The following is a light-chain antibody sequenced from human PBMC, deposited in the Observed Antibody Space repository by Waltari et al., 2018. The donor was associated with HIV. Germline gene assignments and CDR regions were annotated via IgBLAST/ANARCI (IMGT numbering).Light chain of an antibody. CDR1: SSNIGAGYD. Sequence: QSVLKQPPSVSGAPGQRVTISCTGSSSNIGAGYDVHWYDQLPGAAPKLLIYGNRHRLSCVPDRFSGSKSGTSAALAIPGLQAEDEADYYCQSYDSALSGWVFGGGTKLTVL. CDR2: GNR. V-gene: IGLV1-40*01. CDR3: QSYDSALSGWV. J-gene: IGLJ3*02.